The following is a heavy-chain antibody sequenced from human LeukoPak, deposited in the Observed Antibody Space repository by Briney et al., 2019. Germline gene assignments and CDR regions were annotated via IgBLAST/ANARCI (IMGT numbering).Heavy chain of an antibody. CDR2: INGGGGGT. CDR3: AKDGFRVPPQGDY. V-gene: IGHV3-23*01. CDR1: GFTFSSYA. D-gene: IGHD3-10*01. Sequence: PGGPLRLSCAASGFTFSSYAMSWVRQAPGKGLEWVSAINGGGGGTYYADSVKGRFTISRDNSKNTLYLQMNSLRAEDTAIYYCAKDGFRVPPQGDYWGQGTLVTVSS. J-gene: IGHJ4*02.